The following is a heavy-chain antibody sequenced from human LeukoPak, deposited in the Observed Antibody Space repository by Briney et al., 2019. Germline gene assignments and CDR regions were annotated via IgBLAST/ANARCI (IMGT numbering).Heavy chain of an antibody. CDR1: GGSISSYY. CDR3: ARSEPDGVDY. V-gene: IGHV4-4*07. CDR2: IYTSGST. Sequence: SQTLSLTCTVSGGSISSYYRSWIRQPAGKGLERIGRIYTSGSTNYSPSLKSRVTISVDTSKTQFSLKLTFVTAADTAVYYYARSEPDGVDYWGQGTLVTVSS. J-gene: IGHJ4*02. D-gene: IGHD3-10*01.